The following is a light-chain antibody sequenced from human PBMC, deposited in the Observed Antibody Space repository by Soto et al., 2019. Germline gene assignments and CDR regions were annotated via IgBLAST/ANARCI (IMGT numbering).Light chain of an antibody. V-gene: IGKV1-39*01. CDR3: QQSYSTPTT. CDR1: QSINSY. J-gene: IGKJ2*01. CDR2: AAS. Sequence: DIQMTQSPSSLSTSVGDRVTITCRASQSINSYVNCYQQKRGKAPKLLIYAASTLQRGVPSRFSGSGSGTDFTLTISSLQPEDFATDYCQQSYSTPTTFGQGTKLEIK.